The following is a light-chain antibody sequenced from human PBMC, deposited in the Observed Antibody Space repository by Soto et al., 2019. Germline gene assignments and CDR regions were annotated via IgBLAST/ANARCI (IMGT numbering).Light chain of an antibody. Sequence: DIQMTQSPSSLSASVGDRVTITCRASQGISNYLNWYQQKPGKAPKLLIFAASNLQSGVPSRFSGSGSGTDFTLTISSLQPEDFATYYCQESYNTLTFTLGPGTKVDIK. CDR2: AAS. CDR3: QESYNTLTFT. J-gene: IGKJ3*01. V-gene: IGKV1-39*01. CDR1: QGISNY.